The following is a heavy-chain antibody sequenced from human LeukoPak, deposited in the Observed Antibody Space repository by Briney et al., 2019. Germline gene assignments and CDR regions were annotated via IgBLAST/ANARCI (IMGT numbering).Heavy chain of an antibody. CDR2: ISAYNGDT. J-gene: IGHJ4*02. Sequence: GSVKVSCKASGSTFTTYGVSWVRQAPGQGLEWMGWISAYNGDTKYAQKLQGRVTMTTDTSTSTAYMELRSLTSDDTAVYYCARDQTQIWFGEGLWYFDYWGQGTLVTVSS. CDR1: GSTFTTYG. CDR3: ARDQTQIWFGEGLWYFDY. V-gene: IGHV1-18*01. D-gene: IGHD3-10*01.